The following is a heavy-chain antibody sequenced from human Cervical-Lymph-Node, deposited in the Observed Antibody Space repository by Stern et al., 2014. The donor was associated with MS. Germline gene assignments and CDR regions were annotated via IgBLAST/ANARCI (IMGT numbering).Heavy chain of an antibody. CDR2: FYSGIST. D-gene: IGHD5-24*01. J-gene: IGHJ5*02. Sequence: EVHLVESGGTLFQPGGSLRLSFAASGSTVNSNYMTWVRQAPGKGLEWVSIFYSGISTYYAESVKGRFSFSIDNSKNTLFLHMNNLRVEDTAMYYCTREMAARRLDPWGQGTLVIVSA. V-gene: IGHV3-66*01. CDR3: TREMAARRLDP. CDR1: GSTVNSNY.